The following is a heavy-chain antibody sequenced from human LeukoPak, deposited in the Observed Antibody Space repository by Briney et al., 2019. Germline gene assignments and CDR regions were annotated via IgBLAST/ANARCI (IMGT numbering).Heavy chain of an antibody. Sequence: GGSLRLSCAASGFTFSDFWMTWVRQAPGRGLEWVANIKHDGSEKYYMGSVKGRFTVSRDNGKNSLYLQMNSLRAEDTAVYYCARDPLSYLGEIDTSSYYFDYWGQGTLATVSS. CDR2: IKHDGSEK. D-gene: IGHD3-10*01. J-gene: IGHJ4*02. CDR1: GFTFSDFW. V-gene: IGHV3-7*01. CDR3: ARDPLSYLGEIDTSSYYFDY.